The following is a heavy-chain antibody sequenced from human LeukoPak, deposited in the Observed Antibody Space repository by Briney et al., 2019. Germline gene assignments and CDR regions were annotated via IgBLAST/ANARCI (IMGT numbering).Heavy chain of an antibody. Sequence: GGTLRLSCAASGFTFSSYGMSWVRQGPGKGLEWVSSISGSGYSTYYADSVKGRFTISRDNSKNTLYVQMNSLRAEDTAVYYCARDLYVDIVATPAFYYYMDVWGKGTTVTVSS. CDR3: ARDLYVDIVATPAFYYYMDV. CDR2: ISGSGYST. CDR1: GFTFSSYG. D-gene: IGHD5-12*01. J-gene: IGHJ6*03. V-gene: IGHV3-23*01.